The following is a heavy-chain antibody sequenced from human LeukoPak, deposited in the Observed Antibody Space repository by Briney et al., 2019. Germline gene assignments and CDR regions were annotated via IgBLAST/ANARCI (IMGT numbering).Heavy chain of an antibody. D-gene: IGHD6-19*01. V-gene: IGHV4-59*01. CDR1: GGSISSYY. CDR2: IYYSGST. CDR3: ARDRAVAGLDY. Sequence: SETLSLTCTVSGGSISSYYWSWIRQPPGKGLAWVGYIYYSGSTNYNPSLKSRVTISVDTSKNQFSLKLSPVTVADTAVYYCARDRAVAGLDYWGQGTLVTVSS. J-gene: IGHJ4*02.